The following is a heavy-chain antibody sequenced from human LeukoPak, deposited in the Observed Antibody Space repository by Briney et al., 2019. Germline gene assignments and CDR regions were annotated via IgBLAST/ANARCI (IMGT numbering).Heavy chain of an antibody. J-gene: IGHJ4*02. CDR2: IYYSGST. Sequence: SETLSLTCTVSGGSISSYYWSWIRQPPGKGLEWIGYIYYSGSTNYNPSLKSRVTISVDTSKNQFSLKLSSVTAADTAVYYCARVDDFWSDYYSYWGQGTLVTVSS. V-gene: IGHV4-59*01. D-gene: IGHD3-3*01. CDR3: ARVDDFWSDYYSY. CDR1: GGSISSYY.